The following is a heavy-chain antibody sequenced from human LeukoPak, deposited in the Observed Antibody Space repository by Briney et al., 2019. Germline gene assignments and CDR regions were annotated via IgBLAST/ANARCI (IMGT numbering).Heavy chain of an antibody. CDR1: GFTFSSYE. D-gene: IGHD2-15*01. V-gene: IGHV3-48*03. CDR2: ISSSGNTI. CDR3: ARYCSGGSCFVGIDY. J-gene: IGHJ4*02. Sequence: PGGSLRLSCAASGFTFSSYEMKWVRQAPGKGLEWISYISSSGNTIYYADSVKGRFTISRGNAKNSLYLQMNSLRAEDTAVYYCARYCSGGSCFVGIDYWGQGTLVTVSS.